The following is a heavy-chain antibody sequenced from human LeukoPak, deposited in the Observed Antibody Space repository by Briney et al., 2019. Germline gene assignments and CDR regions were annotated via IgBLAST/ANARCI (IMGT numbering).Heavy chain of an antibody. D-gene: IGHD1-26*01. Sequence: KSGESLKISCKGSGYSFTSYWIGWVRQMPGKGLEWMGIIYPGDSDARYSPSFQGQVTISADKSISTAYLQWSSLKASDTAMYYCARHDDGGSYVNAFDIWGQGTMVTVSS. J-gene: IGHJ3*02. CDR1: GYSFTSYW. CDR3: ARHDDGGSYVNAFDI. V-gene: IGHV5-51*01. CDR2: IYPGDSDA.